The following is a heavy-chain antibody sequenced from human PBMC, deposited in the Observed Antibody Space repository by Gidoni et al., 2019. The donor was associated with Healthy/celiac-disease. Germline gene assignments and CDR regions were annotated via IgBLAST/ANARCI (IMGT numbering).Heavy chain of an antibody. D-gene: IGHD2-15*01. V-gene: IGHV3-33*01. CDR2: IWYDGSNK. CDR3: ARAANPGYCSGGSCYPGGY. Sequence: QVQLVESGGGVVQPGRSLRLSCAASGFTFSSYGMHWVRQAPGKGLEWVAVIWYDGSNKYYADSVKGRFTISRDNSKNTLYLQMNSLRAEDTAVYYCARAANPGYCSGGSCYPGGYWGQGTLVTVSS. CDR1: GFTFSSYG. J-gene: IGHJ4*02.